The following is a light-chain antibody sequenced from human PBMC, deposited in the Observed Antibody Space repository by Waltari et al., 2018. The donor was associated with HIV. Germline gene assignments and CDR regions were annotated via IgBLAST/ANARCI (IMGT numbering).Light chain of an antibody. J-gene: IGKJ3*01. CDR1: QSVTSNY. CDR3: QQSGSSPFT. V-gene: IGKV3-20*01. Sequence: EIVLTPSPGPLSSSPGEGPPLSCRASQSVTSNYLAWYQQKPGQPPRLLIYGATSRATGIPDRFSGSGSGTDFTLTISRLEPEDFAVYYCQQSGSSPFTFGPGTKVDIK. CDR2: GAT.